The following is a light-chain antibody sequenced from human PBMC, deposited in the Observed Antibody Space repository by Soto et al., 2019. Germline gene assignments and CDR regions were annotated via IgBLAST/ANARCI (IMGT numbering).Light chain of an antibody. CDR3: QQYGSSPFT. J-gene: IGKJ4*01. Sequence: DIQMPQSPSTLSASVGDRVTITCRASQSISSWLAWYQQKPGKAPKLLIHKASSLESGVPSRFSGSGSGTEFIFTISSLQPDDSATYYCQQYGSSPFTFGGGTKVDI. CDR1: QSISSW. V-gene: IGKV1-5*03. CDR2: KAS.